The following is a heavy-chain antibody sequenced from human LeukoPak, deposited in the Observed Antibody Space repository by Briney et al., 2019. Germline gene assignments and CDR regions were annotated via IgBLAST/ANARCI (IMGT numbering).Heavy chain of an antibody. Sequence: ASVKVPCKVSGYTLTELSMHWVRQAPGQGLEWMGWINPNSGGTNYAQKSQGRVTMTRDTSISTAYMELSRLRSDDTAVYYCARGPYSGSYYGYFQHWGQGTLVTVSS. V-gene: IGHV1-2*02. D-gene: IGHD1-26*01. CDR3: ARGPYSGSYYGYFQH. CDR2: INPNSGGT. J-gene: IGHJ1*01. CDR1: GYTLTELS.